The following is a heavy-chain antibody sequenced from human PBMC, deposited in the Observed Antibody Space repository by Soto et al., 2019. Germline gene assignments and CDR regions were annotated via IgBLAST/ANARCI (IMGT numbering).Heavy chain of an antibody. Sequence: PGGSLRLSCAASGFTFSSYWMHWVRQAPWKGLVWVSRINSDGISTSYADSVKGRFTISRDNAKNTLYLQMNSLRAEDTAVYYCARVYSGRSEALFDPSGQGTLLTLSS. CDR1: GFTFSSYW. D-gene: IGHD1-26*01. CDR3: ARVYSGRSEALFDP. V-gene: IGHV3-74*01. J-gene: IGHJ5*02. CDR2: INSDGIST.